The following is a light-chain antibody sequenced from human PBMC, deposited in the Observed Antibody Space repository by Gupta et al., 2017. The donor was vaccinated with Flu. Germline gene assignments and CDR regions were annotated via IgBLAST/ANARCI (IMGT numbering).Light chain of an antibody. CDR1: QGVSSD. J-gene: IGKJ4*01. CDR3: QQYNKWPPIT. CDR2: GAS. Sequence: EIVMTQSPSILSVSPGERATLSCRASQGVSSDLAWYKHKPGQAPRLLISGASSRATGVPARFSGSGYGTEFTLTISSRQSEDFAVYSCQQYNKWPPITFGGGTKVEIK. V-gene: IGKV3-15*01.